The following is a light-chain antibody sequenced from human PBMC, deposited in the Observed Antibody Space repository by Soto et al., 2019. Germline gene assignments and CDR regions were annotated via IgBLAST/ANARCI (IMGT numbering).Light chain of an antibody. J-gene: IGLJ3*02. V-gene: IGLV2-23*01. CDR2: EGT. Sequence: QSVLTQPASVSGSPGQSITISCTGTSSDFGSYSVVSWYQQHPGKAPKLLIYEGTKRPSGVSNRFSGSESGNTASLTISGLQAEDEADYFCHSSVRSTLVFGGGTKVTVL. CDR3: HSSVRSTLV. CDR1: SSDFGSYSV.